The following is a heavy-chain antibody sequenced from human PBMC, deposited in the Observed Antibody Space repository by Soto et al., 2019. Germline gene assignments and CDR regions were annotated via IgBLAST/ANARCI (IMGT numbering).Heavy chain of an antibody. V-gene: IGHV4-28*01. CDR3: ARREIQGPIDY. D-gene: IGHD1-26*01. CDR2: FYYSGTT. J-gene: IGHJ4*02. CDR1: GYSIISSNW. Sequence: QVQLQESGPGLVKPSDTLSLTCAVSGYSIISSNWWGGIRQPPGKGLEWIGYFYYSGTTYYNPSLKSRVTMSVDTSKNQFSLKLTSVTAVDTAVYYCARREIQGPIDYWGQGTLVTVSS.